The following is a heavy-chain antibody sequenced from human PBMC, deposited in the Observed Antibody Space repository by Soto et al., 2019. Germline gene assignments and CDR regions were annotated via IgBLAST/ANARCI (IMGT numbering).Heavy chain of an antibody. CDR2: ISGSGGST. Sequence: GGSLRLSCAASGFTFSSYAMSWVRQAPGKGLEWVSAISGSGGSTYYADSVKGRFTISRDNSKNTLYLQMNSLRAEDKAVYYCSKDLEPVVPAAMCAFDIWGQGTMVTVSS. J-gene: IGHJ3*02. CDR1: GFTFSSYA. CDR3: SKDLEPVVPAAMCAFDI. V-gene: IGHV3-23*01. D-gene: IGHD2-2*01.